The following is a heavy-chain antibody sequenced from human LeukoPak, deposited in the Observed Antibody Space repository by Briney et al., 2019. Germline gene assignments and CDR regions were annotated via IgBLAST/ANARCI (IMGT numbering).Heavy chain of an antibody. D-gene: IGHD3-3*01. V-gene: IGHV3-30-3*01. J-gene: IGHJ4*02. CDR1: GFTFSSYA. CDR2: ISYDGSNK. Sequence: GGSLRLSCAASGFTFSSYAMHWVRQAPGKGLEWVAVISYDGSNKYYADSVKGRFTISRDNSKNTLYLQMNSLRAEDTAVYYCAGGNYDFWSGYYGDFDYWGQGTLVTVSS. CDR3: AGGNYDFWSGYYGDFDY.